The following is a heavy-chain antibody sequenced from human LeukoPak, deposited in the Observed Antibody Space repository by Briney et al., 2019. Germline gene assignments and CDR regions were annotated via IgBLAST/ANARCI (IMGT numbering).Heavy chain of an antibody. J-gene: IGHJ3*02. CDR1: GGSSSNTTYC. CDR3: ASPSKMVISRGGFDI. V-gene: IGHV4-39*01. D-gene: IGHD3-22*01. Sequence: SETLSLTCTVSGGSSSNTTYCWAWIRQPPGKGLEWIGSIYFSETKYNPSLKTRIIISGDTSRNQFSLKLSSVTAADTSVYYCASPSKMVISRGGFDIWGQGTMVTVSA. CDR2: IYFSET.